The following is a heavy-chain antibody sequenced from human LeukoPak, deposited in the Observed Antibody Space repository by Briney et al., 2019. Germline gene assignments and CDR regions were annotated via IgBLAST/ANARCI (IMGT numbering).Heavy chain of an antibody. J-gene: IGHJ5*02. CDR1: GGSISSYY. D-gene: IGHD2-15*01. Sequence: SETLSLTCTVSGGSISSYYWSWIRQPPGKGLEWIGYIYTSGSTNYNPSLKSRVTISVDTSKNQFSLKLSSVTAADTAVYYCAREIRVCSGGSCYSDSRFDPWGQGTLVTVSS. CDR2: IYTSGST. CDR3: AREIRVCSGGSCYSDSRFDP. V-gene: IGHV4-4*09.